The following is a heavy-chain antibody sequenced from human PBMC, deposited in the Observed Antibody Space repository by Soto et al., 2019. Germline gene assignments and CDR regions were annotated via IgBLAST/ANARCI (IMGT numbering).Heavy chain of an antibody. Sequence: SETLSLTCTVSGGSISRGDYYWNWIRQPPGKGLEWIGYIYYNGSTYYNPSLKSRVTISVDTSKNQFSLKLNSMTAADTAVYYCARGRDGMDVWGQGTAVTVSS. V-gene: IGHV4-30-4*01. J-gene: IGHJ6*02. CDR3: ARGRDGMDV. CDR2: IYYNGST. CDR1: GGSISRGDYY.